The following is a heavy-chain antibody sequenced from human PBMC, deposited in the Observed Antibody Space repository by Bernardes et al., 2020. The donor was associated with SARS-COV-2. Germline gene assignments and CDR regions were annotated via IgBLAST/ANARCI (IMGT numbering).Heavy chain of an antibody. CDR1: GFTLETFA. Sequence: GGSLILSCAASGFTLETFAMSWVRQVPGRGLEWVSGVSGSGDTYYAEAVKGRFTISRDSSKNILFLQMNDLRAEDTAVYYCAKDYCGADCDFFDYWGQGTVVTVSS. CDR3: AKDYCGADCDFFDY. V-gene: IGHV3-23*01. CDR2: VSGSGDT. D-gene: IGHD2-21*02. J-gene: IGHJ4*02.